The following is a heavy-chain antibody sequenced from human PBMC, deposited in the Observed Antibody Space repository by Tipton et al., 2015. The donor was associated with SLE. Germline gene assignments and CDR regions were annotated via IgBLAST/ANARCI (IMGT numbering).Heavy chain of an antibody. V-gene: IGHV4-61*09. Sequence: TLSLTCTVSGGSISSGSYYWSWIRQPAGKGLEWIGHIYTSGSTNYNPSLKSRVTIAVDTSKNQFSLKRSSVTAADTAVYYCARAPFGGTDYWGQGTLVTVSS. CDR2: IYTSGST. CDR1: GGSISSGSYY. J-gene: IGHJ4*02. CDR3: ARAPFGGTDY. D-gene: IGHD4-23*01.